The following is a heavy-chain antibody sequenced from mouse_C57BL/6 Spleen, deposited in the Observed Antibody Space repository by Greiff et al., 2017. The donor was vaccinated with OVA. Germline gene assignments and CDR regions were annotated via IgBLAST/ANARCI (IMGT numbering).Heavy chain of an antibody. V-gene: IGHV1-55*01. CDR1: GYTFTSYW. J-gene: IGHJ2*01. Sequence: QVQLQQPGAELVKPGASVKMSCKASGYTFTSYWITWVKQRPGQGLEWIGDIYPGSGSTNYNEKFKSKATLTVDTSSSTAYMQLSSLTSEDSAVYCCARDLTTVVAIDYWGQGTTLTVSS. CDR2: IYPGSGST. CDR3: ARDLTTVVAIDY. D-gene: IGHD1-1*01.